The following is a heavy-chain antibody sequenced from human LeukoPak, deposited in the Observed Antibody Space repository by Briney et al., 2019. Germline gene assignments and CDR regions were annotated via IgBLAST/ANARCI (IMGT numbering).Heavy chain of an antibody. D-gene: IGHD6-13*01. CDR3: ARGPYSSNWYVDY. J-gene: IGHJ4*02. Sequence: GGSLRLSCAASGFTLTSYEMNWVRLTPGKGLEWISYISRTGNSIYYADSVKGRFTVSRDSAKNSLYLQMNSLRAEDTAVYYCARGPYSSNWYVDYWGQGTLVTVSS. V-gene: IGHV3-48*03. CDR1: GFTLTSYE. CDR2: ISRTGNSI.